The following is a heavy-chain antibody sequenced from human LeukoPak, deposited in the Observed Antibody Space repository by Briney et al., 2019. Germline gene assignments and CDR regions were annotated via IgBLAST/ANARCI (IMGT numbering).Heavy chain of an antibody. J-gene: IGHJ3*02. CDR3: AREAWYYYDSSGYYYDAFDI. V-gene: IGHV1-69*01. Sequence: GASVKVSCKASGGTLSSYAISWVRQAPGQGLEWMGGIIPIFGTANYAQKFQGRVTITADESTSTAYMELSSLRSEDTAVYYCAREAWYYYDSSGYYYDAFDIWGQGTMVTVSS. CDR2: IIPIFGTA. CDR1: GGTLSSYA. D-gene: IGHD3-22*01.